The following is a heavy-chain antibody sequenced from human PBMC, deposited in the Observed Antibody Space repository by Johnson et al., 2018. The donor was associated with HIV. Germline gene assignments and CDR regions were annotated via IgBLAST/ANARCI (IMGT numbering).Heavy chain of an antibody. CDR2: IYSGGST. Sequence: VQLVESVGGVVQPGRSLRLSCAASGFTVSSNYMSWVRQAPGKGLEWVSVIYSGGSTYYADSVKGRFTISRDNSKNTLYLQMNSLRAEDTAVYYCAREGGAVASRGFDIWGQGTMVTVSS. D-gene: IGHD6-19*01. J-gene: IGHJ3*02. V-gene: IGHV3-66*02. CDR1: GFTVSSNY. CDR3: AREGGAVASRGFDI.